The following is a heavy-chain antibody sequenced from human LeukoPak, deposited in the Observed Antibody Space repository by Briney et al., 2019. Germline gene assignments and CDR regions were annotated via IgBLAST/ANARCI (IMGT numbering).Heavy chain of an antibody. CDR2: IYHSGST. J-gene: IGHJ4*02. Sequence: SETLSLTCTVSGGSISSYDWSLIRQPPGKGLEWIGYIYHSGSTNYNPSLKSRVTISVDTSKNQFSLKLTSVTAADTAVYYSAKADGSRSYSIYWGQGTLVTVST. CDR1: GGSISSYD. V-gene: IGHV4-59*03. D-gene: IGHD1-26*01. CDR3: AKADGSRSYSIY.